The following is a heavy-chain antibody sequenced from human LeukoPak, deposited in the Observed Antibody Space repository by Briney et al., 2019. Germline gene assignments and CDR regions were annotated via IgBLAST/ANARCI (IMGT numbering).Heavy chain of an antibody. CDR3: AKDIARYYYYYGMDV. CDR2: XSWNSGSI. Sequence: GRSLRLSCAASGFTFDDYAMHWVRQAPGKGLXXXXXXSWNSGSIGYADSVKGRFTISRDNAKNSLYLQMNSLRAEDTALYYCAKDIARYYYYYGMDVWGQGTTVTVSS. CDR1: GFTFDDYA. V-gene: IGHV3-9*01. J-gene: IGHJ6*02.